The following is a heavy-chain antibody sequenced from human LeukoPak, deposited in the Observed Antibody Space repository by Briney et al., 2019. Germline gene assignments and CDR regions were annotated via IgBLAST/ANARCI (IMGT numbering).Heavy chain of an antibody. CDR3: AREAASGYYHEVDY. CDR2: ISSSGSTI. V-gene: IGHV3-48*03. CDR1: GFTFSSYE. J-gene: IGHJ4*02. D-gene: IGHD3-3*01. Sequence: PGGSLRLSCAASGFTFSSYEMNWVRQAPGKGLEWVSYISSSGSTIYYADSVKGRFTISRDNAKNSLYLQMNSLRAEDTAVYYCAREAASGYYHEVDYWGQGTLVTVPS.